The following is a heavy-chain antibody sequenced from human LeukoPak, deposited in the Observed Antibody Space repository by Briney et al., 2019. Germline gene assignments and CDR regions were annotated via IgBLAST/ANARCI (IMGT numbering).Heavy chain of an antibody. CDR1: GGSISSYY. Sequence: SETLSLTCTVSGGSISSYYWSWIRQPPGKGLEWIGSIYYSGSTYYNPSLKSRVTISVDTSKNQFSLKLSSVTAADTAVYYCARVGGYFDWLPYYFDYWGQGTLVTVSS. J-gene: IGHJ4*02. CDR2: IYYSGST. V-gene: IGHV4-39*07. D-gene: IGHD3-9*01. CDR3: ARVGGYFDWLPYYFDY.